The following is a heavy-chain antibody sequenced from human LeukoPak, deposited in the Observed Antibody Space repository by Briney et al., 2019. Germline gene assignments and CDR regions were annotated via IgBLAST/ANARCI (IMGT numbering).Heavy chain of an antibody. V-gene: IGHV3-74*01. J-gene: IGHJ4*02. D-gene: IGHD6-19*01. CDR2: INIDGSST. Sequence: GGSLRLSCAASGFTFSSYWMHWVRQAPGKGLVWVSHINIDGSSTSYADSVKGRFTISRDNAKNTLYLQMNSLRAEDTAVYYCASPKYSGGRPIDYWGQGTLVTVSS. CDR3: ASPKYSGGRPIDY. CDR1: GFTFSSYW.